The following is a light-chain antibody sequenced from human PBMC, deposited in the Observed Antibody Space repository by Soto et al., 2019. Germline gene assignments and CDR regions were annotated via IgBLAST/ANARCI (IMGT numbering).Light chain of an antibody. CDR3: QQFSSYPLT. Sequence: EIVLTQSPGTLSLSPAERASLSCRASQGVGSTYLAWYQQKPGQAPRLLIYGASSRATGIPDRFSGGGSGTDFTLTISRLEPEDFAVYYCQQFSSYPLTFGGGTKVDIK. J-gene: IGKJ4*01. CDR2: GAS. CDR1: QGVGSTY. V-gene: IGKV3-20*01.